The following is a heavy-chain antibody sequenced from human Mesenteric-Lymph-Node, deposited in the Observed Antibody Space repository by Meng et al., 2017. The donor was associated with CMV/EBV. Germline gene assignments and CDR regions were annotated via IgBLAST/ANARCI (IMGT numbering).Heavy chain of an antibody. V-gene: IGHV3-53*01. Sequence: SWLTVITSSMPLSRQAPVKGLGCFSIIYRIGSTSYADSVKGRFTISRDNSENTLYLEMNSLRAGDTAVYYCARDVGGGSYWVGFDQWGQGTLVTVSS. CDR2: IYRIGST. J-gene: IGHJ4*02. CDR3: ARDVGGGSYWVGFDQ. CDR1: WLTVITSS. D-gene: IGHD1-26*01.